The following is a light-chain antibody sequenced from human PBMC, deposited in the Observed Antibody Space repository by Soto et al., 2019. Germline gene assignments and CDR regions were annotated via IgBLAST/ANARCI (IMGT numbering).Light chain of an antibody. J-gene: IGLJ1*01. CDR3: SSYAGSNTFV. Sequence: SLTQPPSPSRSPGQSVTISCTGNNNELGGYDYVSWHQHHPGKAPKLMLYDVSKRPSGVPDRFSGSKSGNTASLTVSGLQAEDEADYYCSSYAGSNTFVFGTVTKVTVL. V-gene: IGLV2-8*01. CDR2: DVS. CDR1: NNELGGYDY.